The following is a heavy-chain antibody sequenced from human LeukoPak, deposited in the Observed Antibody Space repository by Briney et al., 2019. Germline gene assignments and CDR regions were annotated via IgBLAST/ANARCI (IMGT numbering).Heavy chain of an antibody. CDR3: ARRVWSGYAFDI. D-gene: IGHD3-3*01. V-gene: IGHV4-34*01. J-gene: IGHJ3*02. CDR1: GGSFSGYY. Sequence: SETLSLTCAVYGGSFSGYYWSWNRQPPGKGLEWIGEINHSGSTNYNPSLKSRVTISVDTSKNQFSLKLSSVTAADTAVYYCARRVWSGYAFDIWGQGTMVTVSS. CDR2: INHSGST.